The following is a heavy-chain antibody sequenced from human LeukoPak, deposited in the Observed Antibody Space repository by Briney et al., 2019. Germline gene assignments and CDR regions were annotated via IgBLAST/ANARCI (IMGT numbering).Heavy chain of an antibody. J-gene: IGHJ5*02. CDR2: IYYIGST. CDR1: GGSINSYY. D-gene: IGHD6-19*01. V-gene: IGHV4-59*08. CDR3: ARRGYSSGSNWFDP. Sequence: SETLSLTCTVSGGSINSYYWSWIRQPPGKGLEWIGYIYYIGSTNYNPSLRGRATISVDTSNNQFYLKLSSVTAADTAVYYCARRGYSSGSNWFDPWGQGTLVTASS.